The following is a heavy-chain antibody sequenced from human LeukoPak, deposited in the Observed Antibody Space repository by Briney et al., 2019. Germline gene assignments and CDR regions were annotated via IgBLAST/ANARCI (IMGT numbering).Heavy chain of an antibody. CDR2: ISSSSSYI. Sequence: GGSLRLSCAASGFTFSSYSMNWVRQAPGKGLEWVSSISSSSSYIYYADSVKGRFTISRDNAKNSLYLQMNSLRAEDTAMYYCARGPWSGSYYADYWGQGTLVTVSS. V-gene: IGHV3-21*01. J-gene: IGHJ4*02. CDR3: ARGPWSGSYYADY. CDR1: GFTFSSYS. D-gene: IGHD1-26*01.